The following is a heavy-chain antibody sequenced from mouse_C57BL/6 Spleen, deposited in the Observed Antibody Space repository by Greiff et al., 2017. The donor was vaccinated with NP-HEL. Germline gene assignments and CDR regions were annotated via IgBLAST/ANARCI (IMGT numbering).Heavy chain of an antibody. J-gene: IGHJ4*01. CDR2: IYPGSGNT. V-gene: IGHV1-66*01. D-gene: IGHD3-2*02. CDR3: AYSSGYVGYAMDY. CDR1: GYSFTSYY. Sequence: VKLQQSGPELVKPGASVKISCKASGYSFTSYYIHWVKQRPGQGLEWIGWIYPGSGNTKYNEKFKGKATLTADTSSSTAYMQLSSLTSEDSAVYYCAYSSGYVGYAMDYWGQGTSVTVSS.